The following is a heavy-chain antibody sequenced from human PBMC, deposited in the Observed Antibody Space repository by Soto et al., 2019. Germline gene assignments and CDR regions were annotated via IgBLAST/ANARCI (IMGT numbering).Heavy chain of an antibody. J-gene: IGHJ5*02. D-gene: IGHD6-13*01. Sequence: QVQLVQSGAEVKKPGASVKVSCKASGYTFTSYYMHWVRQAPGQGLEWMGIINVSGGSAIYAQKCQGRVPMTRDTSTSTVYMELSSLRSEDTAVYYCTRGIAAAGTAWFDPWGQGTLVTVSS. CDR1: GYTFTSYY. CDR3: TRGIAAAGTAWFDP. V-gene: IGHV1-46*03. CDR2: INVSGGSA.